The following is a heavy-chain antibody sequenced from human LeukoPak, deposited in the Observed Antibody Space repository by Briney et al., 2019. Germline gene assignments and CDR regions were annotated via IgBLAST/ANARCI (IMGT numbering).Heavy chain of an antibody. CDR2: IYYSGST. CDR3: ARETSQKGAHYMDV. V-gene: IGHV4-39*07. D-gene: IGHD3-16*01. Sequence: SETLSLTCTVSGGSISSSSYYWGWIRQPPGKGLEWIGSIYYSGSTYYNPSLKSRVTISLDTSKNQFSPKLSSVTAADTAVYYCARETSQKGAHYMDVWGKGTTVTISS. CDR1: GGSISSSSYY. J-gene: IGHJ6*03.